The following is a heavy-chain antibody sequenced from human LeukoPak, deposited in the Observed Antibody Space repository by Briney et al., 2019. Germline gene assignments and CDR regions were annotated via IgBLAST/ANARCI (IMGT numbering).Heavy chain of an antibody. CDR3: ARDAEFQLWFGELSNFDY. V-gene: IGHV1-18*01. CDR2: ISAYLGNT. CDR1: GYSFTSYG. D-gene: IGHD3-10*01. J-gene: IGHJ4*02. Sequence: ASVKVSCKASGYSFTSYGIGWVRQAPGQGLEWMGWISAYLGNTNYAQRFQDRVTMTIDTSANTAYMELRSLRSDDTAVYYCARDAEFQLWFGELSNFDYWGQGTLVTVSS.